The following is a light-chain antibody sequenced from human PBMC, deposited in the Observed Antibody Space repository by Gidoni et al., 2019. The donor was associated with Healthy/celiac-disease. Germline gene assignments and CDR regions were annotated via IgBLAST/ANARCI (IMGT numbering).Light chain of an antibody. CDR1: NIGSKS. Sequence: SYVLTQPPSVSVAPGKTARITCGGHNIGSKSVHWYQQQPGQAPVLVIYYDSDRPSGLPERFSGSNSGNTATLTISRVEAGDEADYYCQVWDSSSDHWVFGGGTKLTVL. J-gene: IGLJ3*02. CDR3: QVWDSSSDHWV. CDR2: YDS. V-gene: IGLV3-21*04.